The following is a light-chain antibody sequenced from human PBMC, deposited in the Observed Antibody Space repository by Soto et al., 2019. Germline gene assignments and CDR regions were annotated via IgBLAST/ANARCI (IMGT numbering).Light chain of an antibody. CDR2: GNS. Sequence: SSLAQPPPMSGAPGQRATLSCPGGSSKIGAGYDVHWYQQLPGTAPKLLIYGNSNRPSGVPDRFSGSKSGTSASLAITGLQAEDEADYYCQSYDSSLSGFYVFGTGTKVTVL. V-gene: IGLV1-40*01. CDR3: QSYDSSLSGFYV. J-gene: IGLJ1*01. CDR1: SSKIGAGYD.